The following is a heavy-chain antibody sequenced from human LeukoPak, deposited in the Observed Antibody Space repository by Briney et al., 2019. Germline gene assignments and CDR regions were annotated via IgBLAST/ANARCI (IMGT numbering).Heavy chain of an antibody. D-gene: IGHD2-2*01. CDR1: RCTYSSYE. V-gene: IGHV3-48*03. Sequence: GGSLRLSCAASRCTYSSYEINWVRQAPGKGLEWVSYISSSGSTIYYADSVKGRFTISRDNAKNSLYLQMNSLRAEDTVVYYCARLPGFCSSTSCYSGIDWFDPWGQGTLVTVSS. CDR3: ARLPGFCSSTSCYSGIDWFDP. J-gene: IGHJ5*02. CDR2: ISSSGSTI.